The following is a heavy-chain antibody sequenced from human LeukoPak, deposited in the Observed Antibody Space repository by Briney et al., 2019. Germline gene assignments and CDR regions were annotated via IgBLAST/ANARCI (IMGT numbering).Heavy chain of an antibody. J-gene: IGHJ3*02. V-gene: IGHV1-8*01. Sequence: ASVKVSCKASGYTFTSYDINWVRQATGQGLEWMGWMNPNSGNTGYAQKFQGRVTMTRNTSISTAYMELSSLRSEDTAVYYCARANVDTASDAFDIWGQGTMVTVPS. D-gene: IGHD5-18*01. CDR2: MNPNSGNT. CDR1: GYTFTSYD. CDR3: ARANVDTASDAFDI.